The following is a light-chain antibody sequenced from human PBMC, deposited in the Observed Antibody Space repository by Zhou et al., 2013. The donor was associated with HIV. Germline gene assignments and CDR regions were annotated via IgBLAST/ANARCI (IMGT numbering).Light chain of an antibody. CDR3: QQAHSFPYT. J-gene: IGKJ2*01. CDR1: QDISGW. CDR2: NAS. Sequence: DIQMTQSPSYVSASVGDRVTITCRASQDISGWLAWYQQKPGKAPKFLISNASTLQSGVPSRFSGRGSGTDYTLTISSLQPEDFATYSCQQAHSFPYTFGQGPKVEIK. V-gene: IGKV1-12*01.